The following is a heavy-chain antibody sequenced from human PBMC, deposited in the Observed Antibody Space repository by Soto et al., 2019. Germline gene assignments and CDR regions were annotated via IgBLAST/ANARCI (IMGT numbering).Heavy chain of an antibody. CDR3: ASNRILLMVYGKQDYYGMDV. D-gene: IGHD2-8*01. Sequence: HPGGSLRLSCSASGFTFRDYWMSWVRQVPGKGLEWVATIKQDGSEKHYVDSVEGRFTISRDNAKNSLYLQMNSLRAEDSALYYCASNRILLMVYGKQDYYGMDVWGQGTTVTVSS. J-gene: IGHJ6*02. CDR1: GFTFRDYW. V-gene: IGHV3-7*01. CDR2: IKQDGSEK.